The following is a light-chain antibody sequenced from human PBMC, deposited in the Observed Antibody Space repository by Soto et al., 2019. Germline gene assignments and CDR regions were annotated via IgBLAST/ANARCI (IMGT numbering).Light chain of an antibody. CDR3: SSFAPSTSYV. J-gene: IGLJ1*01. V-gene: IGLV2-14*03. Sequence: QSVLTQPASVSGSPGQSITISCTGTSSDVGAYDYVSWYQQHPGEVPKLMISDVSDRPSGVSNRFSGSKSGNTASLTISGLKAEVEADYSCSSFAPSTSYVFGTGTKLTVL. CDR1: SSDVGAYDY. CDR2: DVS.